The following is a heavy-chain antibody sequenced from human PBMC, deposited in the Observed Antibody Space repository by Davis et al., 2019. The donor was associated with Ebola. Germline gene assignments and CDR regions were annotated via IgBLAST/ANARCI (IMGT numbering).Heavy chain of an antibody. D-gene: IGHD1-26*01. Sequence: HTGGSLRLSCAASGFSFSSTWMHWVRQAPGKGLVWVSCINRDGSTTTYADSVKGRFTISRDNAKNTLYLQMNNLRVEDTAVYYCATLPGYYWGQGTLVTVSS. CDR3: ATLPGYY. CDR1: GFSFSSTW. V-gene: IGHV3-74*03. CDR2: INRDGSTT. J-gene: IGHJ4*02.